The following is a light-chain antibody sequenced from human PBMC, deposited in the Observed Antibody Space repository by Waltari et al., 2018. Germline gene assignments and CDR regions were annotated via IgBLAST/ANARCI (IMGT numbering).Light chain of an antibody. V-gene: IGLV3-1*01. CDR2: QNN. CDR1: NLGHTY. Sequence: SYEVTQPPSVSVSPGQTASLFCSGENLGHTYTSWSQQKTGQSPRLVMHQNNVRPSGIPERFSGSSSGNTATLTISGTQAMDEAVYFCQTWDLITVTFGGGTKLTVL. CDR3: QTWDLITVT. J-gene: IGLJ2*01.